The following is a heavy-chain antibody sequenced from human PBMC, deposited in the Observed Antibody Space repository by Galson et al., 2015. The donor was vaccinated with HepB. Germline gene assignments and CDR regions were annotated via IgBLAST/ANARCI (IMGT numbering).Heavy chain of an antibody. CDR1: GFTFSSYA. Sequence: SLRLSCAASGFTFSSYAMSWVRQAPGKGLEWVSAISGSGGSTYYADSVKGRFTISRDNSKNTLYPQMNSLRAEDTAVYYCAKGAFDYGDRLNYWGQGTLVTVSS. J-gene: IGHJ4*02. CDR3: AKGAFDYGDRLNY. CDR2: ISGSGGST. D-gene: IGHD4-17*01. V-gene: IGHV3-23*01.